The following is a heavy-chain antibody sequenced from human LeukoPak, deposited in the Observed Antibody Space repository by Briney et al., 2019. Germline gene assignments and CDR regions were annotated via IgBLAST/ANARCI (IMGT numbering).Heavy chain of an antibody. Sequence: ASVKVSCXASGYTFTGYYMHWVRQAPGQGLEWMGRINPNSGGTNYAQKFQGRVTMTRDTSISTAYMELSRLRSDDTAVYYCARDHPVGATRIEIDYWGQGTLVTVSS. J-gene: IGHJ4*02. CDR2: INPNSGGT. CDR1: GYTFTGYY. D-gene: IGHD1-26*01. V-gene: IGHV1-2*06. CDR3: ARDHPVGATRIEIDY.